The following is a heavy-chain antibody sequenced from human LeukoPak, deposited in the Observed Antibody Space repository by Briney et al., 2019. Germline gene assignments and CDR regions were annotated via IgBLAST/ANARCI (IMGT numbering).Heavy chain of an antibody. D-gene: IGHD1-1*01. CDR3: ARVSWNDPEAQQPTDV. CDR2: IYSGGST. Sequence: PGGSLRLSCAASGFTVSSNYMSWVRQAPGKGLEWVSVIYSGGSTYYADSVKGRFTISRDNSKNTLYLQMNSLRAEDTAVYYCARVSWNDPEAQQPTDVWGKGTTVTVSS. J-gene: IGHJ6*04. CDR1: GFTVSSNY. V-gene: IGHV3-53*01.